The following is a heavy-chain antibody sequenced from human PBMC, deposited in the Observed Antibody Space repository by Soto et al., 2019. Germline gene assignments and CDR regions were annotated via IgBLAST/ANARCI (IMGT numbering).Heavy chain of an antibody. CDR2: IYYSGST. CDR1: GGSISSSIYY. V-gene: IGHV4-39*01. Sequence: SETLSLTCTVSGGSISSSIYYWGWIRQPPGKGLEWIGSIYYSGSTYYNPSLKSRVTISVDTSKNQFSLKLSSVTAADTAVYYCARAYSSGWYPFDYWGQGTLVTVSS. J-gene: IGHJ4*02. D-gene: IGHD6-19*01. CDR3: ARAYSSGWYPFDY.